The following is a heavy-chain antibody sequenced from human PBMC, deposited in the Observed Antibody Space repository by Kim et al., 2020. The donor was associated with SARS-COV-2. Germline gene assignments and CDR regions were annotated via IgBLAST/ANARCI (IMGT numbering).Heavy chain of an antibody. CDR2: INSDGSST. V-gene: IGHV3-74*01. D-gene: IGHD3-10*01. J-gene: IGHJ6*02. CDR3: AREEVTMVRGVILFPGAVSHYYGMDV. CDR1: GFTFSSYW. Sequence: GGSLRLSCAASGFTFSSYWMHWVRQAPGKGLVWVSRINSDGSSTSYADSVKGRFTISRDNAKNTLYLQMNSLRAEDTAVYYCAREEVTMVRGVILFPGAVSHYYGMDVWGQGTTVTVSS.